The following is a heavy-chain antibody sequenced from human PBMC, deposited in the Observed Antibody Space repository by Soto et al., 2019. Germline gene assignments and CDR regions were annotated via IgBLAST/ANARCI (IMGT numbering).Heavy chain of an antibody. CDR1: GGSVSSGSYY. D-gene: IGHD3-10*01. J-gene: IGHJ4*02. Sequence: SETLSLTCTVSGGSVSSGSYYWSWIRQPPGKGLEWIGYIYYSGSTNYNPSLKSRVTISVDTSKNQFSLKLSSVTAADTAVYYCARWGYYGSGSLYYFDYWGQGTLVTVSS. V-gene: IGHV4-61*01. CDR3: ARWGYYGSGSLYYFDY. CDR2: IYYSGST.